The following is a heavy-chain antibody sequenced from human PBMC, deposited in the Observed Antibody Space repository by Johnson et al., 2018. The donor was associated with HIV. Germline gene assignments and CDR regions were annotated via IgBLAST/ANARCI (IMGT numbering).Heavy chain of an antibody. Sequence: QVQLVESGGGLVQPGRSLRLSCTASGFTFGDYAMNWVRPAPGTGLEWVAVMWYDGSNTSYADSVTGRFPISRDNSKNMLYLQMTSLRGEDTGVDYCAKEYLGRWAHVYYVSSGSDDAFDIWGQGTMVTVSS. V-gene: IGHV3-33*06. J-gene: IGHJ3*02. CDR3: AKEYLGRWAHVYYVSSGSDDAFDI. CDR2: MWYDGSNT. CDR1: GFTFGDYA. D-gene: IGHD3-22*01.